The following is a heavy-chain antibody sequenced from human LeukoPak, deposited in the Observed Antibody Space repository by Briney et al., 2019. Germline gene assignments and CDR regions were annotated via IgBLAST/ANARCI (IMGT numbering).Heavy chain of an antibody. V-gene: IGHV4-61*02. J-gene: IGHJ5*02. D-gene: IGHD4-23*01. CDR3: ARATYGGNSRWFDP. Sequence: SETLSLTCTVSGGSISSGSYYWSWIRQPAGKGLEWIGRIYTSGSTNYNPSLKSRVTISVDTSKNQFSLKLSSVTAADTAVYYCARATYGGNSRWFDPWGQGTLVTVSS. CDR1: GGSISSGSYY. CDR2: IYTSGST.